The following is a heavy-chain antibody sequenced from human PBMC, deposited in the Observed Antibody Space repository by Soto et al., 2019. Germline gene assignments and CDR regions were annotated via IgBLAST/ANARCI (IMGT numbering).Heavy chain of an antibody. CDR1: GGFVSSGSYY. D-gene: IGHD1-7*01. Sequence: QVQLQQWGAGLLKPSETLSLTCAVYGGFVSSGSYYWSWIRQPPGKGLEWIGEMSHSGGTHFNPSLKSRVTISVATSNNQFSLKMSSVTAADTALYYCARVERGTATTVGAAFDIGCPGKMVTVSS. J-gene: IGHJ3*02. CDR2: MSHSGGT. V-gene: IGHV4-34*01. CDR3: ARVERGTATTVGAAFDI.